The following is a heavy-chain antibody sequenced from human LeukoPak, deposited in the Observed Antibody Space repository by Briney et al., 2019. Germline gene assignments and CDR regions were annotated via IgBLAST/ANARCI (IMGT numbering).Heavy chain of an antibody. J-gene: IGHJ4*02. CDR1: GYTFTGYY. V-gene: IGHV1-2*02. D-gene: IGHD6-19*01. CDR3: ARVGYSSGWYDY. Sequence: ASVKVSCKASGYTFTGYYMHWVRQAPGQGLEWMGWINPNSGGTNYAQKFQSRVTMTRDTSISTAYMELSRLRSDDTAVYYCARVGYSSGWYDYWGQGTLVTVSS. CDR2: INPNSGGT.